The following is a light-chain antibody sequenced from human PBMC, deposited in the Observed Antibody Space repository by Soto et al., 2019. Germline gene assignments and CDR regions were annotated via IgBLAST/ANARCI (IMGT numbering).Light chain of an antibody. J-gene: IGLJ2*01. CDR3: QSYDSGLSGYVV. CDR1: SSNIGAGYD. V-gene: IGLV1-40*01. CDR2: GSS. Sequence: QSALTQPPSVSGAPGQRVTISCTGSSSNIGAGYDVHWYQQLPGTAPKLLIYGSSNRPSGVPDRFSGSKSGTSASLAITGLQAEDEADYYCQSYDSGLSGYVVFGGGTKLTVL.